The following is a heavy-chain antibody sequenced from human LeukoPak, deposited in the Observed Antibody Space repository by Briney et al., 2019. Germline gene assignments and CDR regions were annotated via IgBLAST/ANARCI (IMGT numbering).Heavy chain of an antibody. CDR3: ARDATGYFYYGMDV. D-gene: IGHD1-14*01. V-gene: IGHV3-11*01. Sequence: GGSLRLSCAASGFIFNKHAMSWVRQAPGKGLEWISYISSSGSPIYYADSVKSRFTISRDNVDNSLFLQMNSLRAEDTAVYYCARDATGYFYYGMDVWGQGTTVTVYS. CDR2: ISSSGSPI. CDR1: GFIFNKHA. J-gene: IGHJ6*02.